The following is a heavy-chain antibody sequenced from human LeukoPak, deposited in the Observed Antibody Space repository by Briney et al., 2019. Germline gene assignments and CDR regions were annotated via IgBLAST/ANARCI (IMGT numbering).Heavy chain of an antibody. CDR1: GGSINSGNYF. V-gene: IGHV4-39*07. J-gene: IGHJ3*02. CDR2: DSYSGNT. D-gene: IGHD3-16*01. Sequence: SETLSLTCSVSGGSINSGNYFWAWIRQPPGKGLEWIGSDSYSGNTYYNPSLKSRVTISVDTSKNHFSLKLSSVTAADTAMYSCARGNSYGPHDAFDIWGRGTMVTISS. CDR3: ARGNSYGPHDAFDI.